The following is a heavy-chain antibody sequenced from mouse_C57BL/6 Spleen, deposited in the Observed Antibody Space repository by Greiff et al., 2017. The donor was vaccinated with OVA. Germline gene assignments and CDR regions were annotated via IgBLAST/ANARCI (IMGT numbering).Heavy chain of an antibody. V-gene: IGHV1-64*01. Sequence: QVQLQQPGAELVKPGASVKLSCKASGYTFTSYWMHWVKQRPGQGLEWIGMIHPNSGSTNYNEKFKSKATLTVDKSSSTAYMQLSSLTSEDSAVYYCARWTTVVATGFDYWGQGTTLTVSS. J-gene: IGHJ2*01. CDR3: ARWTTVVATGFDY. CDR1: GYTFTSYW. CDR2: IHPNSGST. D-gene: IGHD1-1*01.